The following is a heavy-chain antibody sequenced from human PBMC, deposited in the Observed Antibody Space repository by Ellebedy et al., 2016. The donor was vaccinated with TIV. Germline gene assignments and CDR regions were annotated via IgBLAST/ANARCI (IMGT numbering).Heavy chain of an antibody. CDR3: ARLVLDDYNGFYYYYYGMDV. Sequence: GSLRLXXTVSGGSISSSSYYWGWIRQPPGKGLEWIGSIYYSGSTYYNPSLKSRVTISVDTSKNQFSLKLSSVTAADTAVYYCARLVLDDYNGFYYYYYGMDVWGQGTTVTVSS. CDR1: GGSISSSSYY. CDR2: IYYSGST. V-gene: IGHV4-39*01. J-gene: IGHJ6*02. D-gene: IGHD5-24*01.